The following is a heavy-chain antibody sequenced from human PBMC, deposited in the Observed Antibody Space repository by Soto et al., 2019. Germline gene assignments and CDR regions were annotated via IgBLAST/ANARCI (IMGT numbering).Heavy chain of an antibody. CDR2: ISAYNGNT. Sequence: ASVKVSCKASGYTFTSYGISWVRQAPGQGLEWMGWISAYNGNTNYAQKLQGRVTMTTDTSTSTAYVELRSLRSDDTAVYYCARGHYDFWSGYPNWFDPWGQGTLVTVSS. D-gene: IGHD3-3*01. CDR1: GYTFTSYG. V-gene: IGHV1-18*04. J-gene: IGHJ5*02. CDR3: ARGHYDFWSGYPNWFDP.